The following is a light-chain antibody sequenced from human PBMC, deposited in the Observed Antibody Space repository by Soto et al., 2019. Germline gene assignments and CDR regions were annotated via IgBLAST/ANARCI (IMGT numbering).Light chain of an antibody. V-gene: IGLV1-47*01. Sequence: QSVLTQPPSASGTPGQRVTISCSGSSSNIGSNYVYWYQQLPGTAPKLLIYRDNQRPSGVPDRFSGSKSGTSGSLAIGGLRSEDEADYYCAAWDDSLSGPVFGGGTKVTVL. CDR3: AAWDDSLSGPV. CDR2: RDN. CDR1: SSNIGSNY. J-gene: IGLJ2*01.